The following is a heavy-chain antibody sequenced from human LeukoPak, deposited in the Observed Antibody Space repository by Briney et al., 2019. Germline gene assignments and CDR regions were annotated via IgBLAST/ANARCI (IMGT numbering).Heavy chain of an antibody. CDR2: ISYDGSNK. Sequence: GGSLRLSCAASGFTVSSNYMSWVRQAPGKGLEWVAVISYDGSNKYYADSVKGRFTISRDNSKNTLYLQMNSLRAEDTAVYYCAKGDYYDSSGYGDAFDIWGQGTMVTVSS. CDR3: AKGDYYDSSGYGDAFDI. J-gene: IGHJ3*02. V-gene: IGHV3-30*18. D-gene: IGHD3-22*01. CDR1: GFTVSSNY.